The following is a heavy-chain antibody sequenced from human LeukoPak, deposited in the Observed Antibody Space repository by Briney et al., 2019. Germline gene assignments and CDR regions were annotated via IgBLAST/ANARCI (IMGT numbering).Heavy chain of an antibody. CDR1: GYTFTGYY. V-gene: IGHV1-2*02. CDR2: INPNSGGT. CDR3: ARGGIFGVVALWYFDY. Sequence: ASVRVSCKASGYTFTGYYMHWVRQAPGQGLEWMGWINPNSGGTNYAQKFQGMVTMTRDTSISTAYMELSRLRSDDTAVYYCARGGIFGVVALWYFDYWGQGTLVTVSS. D-gene: IGHD3-3*01. J-gene: IGHJ4*02.